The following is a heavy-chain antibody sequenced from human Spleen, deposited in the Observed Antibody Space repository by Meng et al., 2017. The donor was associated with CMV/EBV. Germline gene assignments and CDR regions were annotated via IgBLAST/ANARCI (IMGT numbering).Heavy chain of an antibody. CDR1: GFTFSSYA. CDR3: ARESDPSRSKMARGGLDY. D-gene: IGHD3-10*01. CDR2: GRNKANGYTG. Sequence: GESLKISCAASGFTFSSYAMSWVRQAPGKGLEWVGRGRNKANGYTGVYAASVEGRFTISRDDSTNSLYLQMNSLKTEDTAVYYCARESDPSRSKMARGGLDYWGQGTLVTVSS. J-gene: IGHJ4*02. V-gene: IGHV3-72*01.